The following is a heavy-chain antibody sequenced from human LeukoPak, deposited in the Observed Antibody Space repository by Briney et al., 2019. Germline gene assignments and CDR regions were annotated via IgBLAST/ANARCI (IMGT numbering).Heavy chain of an antibody. D-gene: IGHD6-13*01. CDR1: GGTFSSYA. V-gene: IGHV1-69*04. Sequence: ASVKVSCKASGGTFSSYAISWVRQAPGQGLEWMGRIIPILGIANYAQKFQGRVTITADKSTSTAYMELSSLRSEDTAVYYCARVEYSSSWRNWFDPWGQGTLVTVYS. CDR2: IIPILGIA. J-gene: IGHJ5*02. CDR3: ARVEYSSSWRNWFDP.